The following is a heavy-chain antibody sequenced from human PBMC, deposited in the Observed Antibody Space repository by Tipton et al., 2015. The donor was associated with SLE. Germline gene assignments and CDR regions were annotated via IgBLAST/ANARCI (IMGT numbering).Heavy chain of an antibody. CDR2: ISWNSGSI. CDR3: AKDWDSSGWYGGTFDY. J-gene: IGHJ4*02. D-gene: IGHD6-19*01. CDR1: GFTFDDYA. V-gene: IGHV3-9*01. Sequence: SLRLSCAASGFTFDDYAMHWVRQAPGKGLEWVSGISWNSGSIGYADSVKGRFPISRDSAKNSLYLQMNSLRAEDTALYYCAKDWDSSGWYGGTFDYWGQGTLVTVSS.